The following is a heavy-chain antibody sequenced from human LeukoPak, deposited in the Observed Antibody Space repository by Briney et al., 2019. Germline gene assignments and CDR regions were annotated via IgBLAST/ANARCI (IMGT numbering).Heavy chain of an antibody. D-gene: IGHD2-15*01. CDR2: IYYGGST. CDR1: GGSISSYY. V-gene: IGHV4-59*01. J-gene: IGHJ6*03. Sequence: PSETLSLTCTVSGGSISSYYWSWLRQPPGKGLEWIGYIYYGGSTNYNPSLKSRVTISVDTSKNQFSLKLSSVTAADTAVYYCARGRDVVVVAATPGYYYYMDVWGKGTTVTVSS. CDR3: ARGRDVVVVAATPGYYYYMDV.